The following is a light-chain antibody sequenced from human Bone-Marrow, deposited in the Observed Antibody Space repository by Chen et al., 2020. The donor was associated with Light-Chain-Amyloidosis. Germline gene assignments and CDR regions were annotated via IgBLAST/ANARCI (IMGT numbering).Light chain of an antibody. V-gene: IGLV2-11*01. Sequence: QSALTQPRSVSASPGQTVTISCTGTSSDVGAYNYVSWYQQHSGEAPKFIIYDVDKRPSGVPDRFSGSKSGNTASLASSGLQPEEDADYYCSSYTGADNLFVFGSGTSVTVL. CDR3: SSYTGADNLFV. CDR1: SSDVGAYNY. J-gene: IGLJ1*01. CDR2: DVD.